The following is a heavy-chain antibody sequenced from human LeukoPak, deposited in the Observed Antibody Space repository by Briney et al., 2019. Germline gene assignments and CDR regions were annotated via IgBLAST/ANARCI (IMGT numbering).Heavy chain of an antibody. CDR2: IYTSGST. Sequence: SETLSLTCTVSGGSISSGSYYWSWIRQPAGTGLEWIGRIYTSGSTNYNPSLKSRVTISVDTSKNQFSLKLSSVTAADTAVYYCARSSTRMNWFDPWGQGTLVTVSS. CDR3: ARSSTRMNWFDP. D-gene: IGHD3-22*01. V-gene: IGHV4-61*02. J-gene: IGHJ5*02. CDR1: GGSISSGSYY.